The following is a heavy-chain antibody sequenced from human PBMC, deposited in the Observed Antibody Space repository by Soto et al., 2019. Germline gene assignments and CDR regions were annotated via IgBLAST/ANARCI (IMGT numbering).Heavy chain of an antibody. CDR3: ATDSNPGHVFDI. J-gene: IGHJ3*02. CDR2: ISSSSSTI. CDR1: GFSLSKYN. D-gene: IGHD3-22*01. Sequence: EAQVVESGGALVQPGGSLRLSCAPSGFSLSKYNMNWVRQAPGKGLEWVSYISSSSSTIYYSDSVKGRFTISRDNAKNSLYLQMNSLRAEDTAVYYCATDSNPGHVFDIWVQGTMITVSS. V-gene: IGHV3-48*01.